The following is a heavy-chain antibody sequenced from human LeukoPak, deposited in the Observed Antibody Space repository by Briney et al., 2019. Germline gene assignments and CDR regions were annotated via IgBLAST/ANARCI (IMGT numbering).Heavy chain of an antibody. D-gene: IGHD4-11*01. CDR1: GGSVSSSSYY. V-gene: IGHV4-61*01. J-gene: IGHJ4*02. Sequence: PSETLSLTCTVSGGSVSSSSYYWSWIRQPPGKGLEWIEYIYYSGSTNYNPSLKSRVTISADTSKNQFSLKLSSVTAADTAVYYCARGAQYYSNYYFDSWDQGTLVTVSS. CDR2: IYYSGST. CDR3: ARGAQYYSNYYFDS.